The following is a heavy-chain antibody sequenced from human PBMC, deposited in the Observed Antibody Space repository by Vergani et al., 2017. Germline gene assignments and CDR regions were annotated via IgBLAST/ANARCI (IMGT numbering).Heavy chain of an antibody. CDR1: GGTFSSYA. J-gene: IGHJ5*02. CDR3: ARDRAVGATGSGWFDP. V-gene: IGHV1-69*06. D-gene: IGHD1-26*01. Sequence: QVQLVQSGAEVKKPGSSVMVSCKASGGTFSSYAISWVRQAPGQGLEWMGGIIPIFGTANYAQKFQGRVTITADKSTSTAYMELSSLRSDDTAVYYCARDRAVGATGSGWFDPWGQGTLVTVSS. CDR2: IIPIFGTA.